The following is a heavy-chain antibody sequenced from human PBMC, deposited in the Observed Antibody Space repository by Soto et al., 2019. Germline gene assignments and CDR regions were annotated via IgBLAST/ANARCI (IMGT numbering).Heavy chain of an antibody. J-gene: IGHJ4*02. CDR1: GFTFSSYG. CDR2: ISYDGSNK. D-gene: IGHD3-10*01. CDR3: AKDQMVRGVIITPHY. Sequence: GGSLRLSCAASGFTFSSYGMHWVRQAPGKGMEWVAVISYDGSNKYYADSVKGRFTISRDNSKNTLYLQMNSLRAEDTAVYYCAKDQMVRGVIITPHYWGQGTLVTVSS. V-gene: IGHV3-30*18.